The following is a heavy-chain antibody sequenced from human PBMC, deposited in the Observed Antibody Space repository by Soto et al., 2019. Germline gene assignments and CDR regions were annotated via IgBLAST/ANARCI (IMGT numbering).Heavy chain of an antibody. J-gene: IGHJ6*03. CDR2: IYWDDDK. CDR3: AQTLSGQLDWDYYYYMDV. CDR1: GFSLSTSGVG. Sequence: SGPTLVNPTQTLTLTCTFSGFSLSTSGVGVGWIRQPPGKALEWLALIYWDDDKRYTPSLKNRLTSTKDTAKNQVVLTMTNRDRVDTATDYCAQTLSGQLDWDYYYYMDVWGKGTTVTVS. V-gene: IGHV2-5*02. D-gene: IGHD1-1*01.